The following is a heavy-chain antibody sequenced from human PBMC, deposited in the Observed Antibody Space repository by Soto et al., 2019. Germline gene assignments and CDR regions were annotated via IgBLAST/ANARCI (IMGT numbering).Heavy chain of an antibody. V-gene: IGHV3-30-3*01. J-gene: IGHJ6*02. CDR3: ARDATSSSWPYYYYGMDV. CDR2: ISYDGSNK. CDR1: GFTFSSYA. D-gene: IGHD6-13*01. Sequence: GGSLRLSCAASGFTFSSYAMHWVRQAPGKGLEWVAVISYDGSNKYYADSVKGRFTISRDNSKNTLYLQMNSLRAEDTAVYYCARDATSSSWPYYYYGMDVWGQGTTVTVSS.